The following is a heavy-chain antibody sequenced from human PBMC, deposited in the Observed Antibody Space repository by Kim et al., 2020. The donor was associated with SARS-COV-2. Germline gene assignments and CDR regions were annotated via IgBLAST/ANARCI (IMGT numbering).Heavy chain of an antibody. CDR1: GGSFSGYY. CDR2: INHSGST. V-gene: IGHV4-34*01. CDR3: ARPSIAAMGSFDT. J-gene: IGHJ5*02. D-gene: IGHD6-6*01. Sequence: SETLSLTCAVYGGSFSGYYWSWIRQPPGKGLEWIGEINHSGSTNYNPSLKSRVTISVDTSKNQFSLKLSSVTAADTAVYYCARPSIAAMGSFDTCGQGT.